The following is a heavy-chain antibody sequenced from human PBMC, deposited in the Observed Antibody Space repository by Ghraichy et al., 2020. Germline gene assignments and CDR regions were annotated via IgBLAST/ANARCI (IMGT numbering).Heavy chain of an antibody. CDR2: IHHFGST. J-gene: IGHJ5*02. V-gene: IGHV4-30-2*01. Sequence: SETLSLTCVVSGGSFSSGDYSWNWIRQPPGKGLEWIGSIHHFGSTYSNPSLNSRVTLSLDRSKNQFSLKLSSVTAADTAVYYCARVERIAASGGGFDPWGQGTLVTVSS. D-gene: IGHD6-13*01. CDR1: GGSFSSGDYS. CDR3: ARVERIAASGGGFDP.